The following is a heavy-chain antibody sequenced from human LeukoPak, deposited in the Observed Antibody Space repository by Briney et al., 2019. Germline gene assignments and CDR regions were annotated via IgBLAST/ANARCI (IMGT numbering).Heavy chain of an antibody. J-gene: IGHJ4*02. CDR3: VRRDNSGWNYFDY. CDR1: GDSLNSDY. CDR2: IYYSGST. D-gene: IGHD5-12*01. V-gene: IGHV4-59*08. Sequence: PSETLSLTCTVSGDSLNSDYWSWVRQPPGKGLEWIVDIYYSGSTTYKPSLRSRVTIYTSKHHLSLQLSSVLAADTAIYYCVRRDNSGWNYFDYWGQGILVTVSS.